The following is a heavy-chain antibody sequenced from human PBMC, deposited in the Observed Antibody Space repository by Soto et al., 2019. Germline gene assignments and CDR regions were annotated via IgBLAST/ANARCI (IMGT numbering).Heavy chain of an antibody. CDR1: GGSISSSNW. CDR2: IYHSGST. CDR3: ARLRRDGYNSPPDYFDY. V-gene: IGHV4-4*02. Sequence: QVQLQESGPGLVKPSGTLSLTCAVSGGSISSSNWWSWVRQPPGKGLGWIGEIYHSGSTNYNPSLKSRVTISVDKSKNQFSLKLSSVTAADTAVYYCARLRRDGYNSPPDYFDYWGQGTLVTVSS. J-gene: IGHJ4*02. D-gene: IGHD5-12*01.